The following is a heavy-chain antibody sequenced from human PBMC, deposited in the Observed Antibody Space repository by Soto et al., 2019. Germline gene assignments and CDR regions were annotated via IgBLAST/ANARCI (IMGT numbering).Heavy chain of an antibody. Sequence: QVHLQQWGAGLLKPSETLSLTCAVYGGAFSGYYYSWIRQPPGKGLELIGEINHSGTTNFNPSLKSRLTIAVDTSKNQFSLRLRSVTDADTAIYYCARGRSYYGSGSLDWFDPWGQGTLVTVSS. CDR1: GGAFSGYY. CDR3: ARGRSYYGSGSLDWFDP. D-gene: IGHD3-10*01. CDR2: INHSGTT. J-gene: IGHJ5*02. V-gene: IGHV4-34*02.